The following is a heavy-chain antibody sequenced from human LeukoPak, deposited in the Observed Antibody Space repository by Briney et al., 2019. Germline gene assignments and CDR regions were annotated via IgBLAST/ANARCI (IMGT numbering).Heavy chain of an antibody. J-gene: IGHJ4*02. CDR1: GYSLTTYW. Sequence: GQSLNISCKVSGYSLTTYWIAWVGPMPGKGLELMGIIYPDDSDTRYSPSFQGQVTISADNSITTAYLQWSSLEASDTAMYYCARGVDGHTYGVDYWGQGTLVTVSS. CDR2: IYPDDSDT. V-gene: IGHV5-51*01. D-gene: IGHD2-8*01. CDR3: ARGVDGHTYGVDY.